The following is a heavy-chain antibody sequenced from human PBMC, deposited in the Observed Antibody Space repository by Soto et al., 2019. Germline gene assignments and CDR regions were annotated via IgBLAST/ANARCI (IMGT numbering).Heavy chain of an antibody. CDR2: INVGNGNA. V-gene: IGHV1-3*01. Sequence: QVQLVQSGAEVKKPGASVKVSCKTSGYTYTEYPIHWVRQAPGQGLEWMGRINVGNGNAKYSQKFQGRVTMTRDTSASTVYMELSSLGSEDTAVYDCTSSSERGYWGQGTLVTVSS. J-gene: IGHJ4*02. CDR3: TSSSERGY. CDR1: GYTYTEYP.